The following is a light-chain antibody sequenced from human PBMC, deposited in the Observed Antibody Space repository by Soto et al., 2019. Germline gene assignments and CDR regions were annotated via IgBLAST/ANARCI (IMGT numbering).Light chain of an antibody. CDR1: QSISSY. V-gene: IGKV1-33*01. CDR2: DAS. J-gene: IGKJ4*01. Sequence: DIQMTQSPSSLSASVGDRVTITCRASQSISSYLSWYQHKPGKAPKLLIYDASNLETGVPSRFSGSGSGTDFTFTISSLQPEDIATYYCQQYDNLPLTFGGGTKVDI. CDR3: QQYDNLPLT.